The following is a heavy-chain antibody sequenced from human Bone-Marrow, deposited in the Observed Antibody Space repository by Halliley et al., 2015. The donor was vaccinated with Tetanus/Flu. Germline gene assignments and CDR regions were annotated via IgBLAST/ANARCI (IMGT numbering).Heavy chain of an antibody. D-gene: IGHD2-15*01. CDR2: VGGGGTI. CDR1: GFSFNTYT. CDR3: AKARGMKYSEYHFDY. V-gene: IGHV3-23*01. Sequence: SLRLSCAASGFSFNTYTMTWVRQSPGKGLEWVSRVGGGGTINYADSVKGRFTISRDNSKSTLYLQMSSLRAEDTAVYFCAKARGMKYSEYHFDYWGQGALVTVSS. J-gene: IGHJ4*02.